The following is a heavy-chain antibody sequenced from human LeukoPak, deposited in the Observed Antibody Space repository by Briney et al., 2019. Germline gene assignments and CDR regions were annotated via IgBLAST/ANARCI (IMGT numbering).Heavy chain of an antibody. V-gene: IGHV3-7*03. Sequence: ETLSLTCTVSGGSTSSSNYYWGWARQAPGKGLEWVASINHNGNVNYYVDSVKGRFTISRDNAKNSLYLQMSNLRAEDTAVYFCARGGGLDVWGQGATVTVSS. CDR1: GGSTSSSNY. D-gene: IGHD3-16*01. J-gene: IGHJ6*02. CDR3: ARGGGLDV. CDR2: INHNGNVN.